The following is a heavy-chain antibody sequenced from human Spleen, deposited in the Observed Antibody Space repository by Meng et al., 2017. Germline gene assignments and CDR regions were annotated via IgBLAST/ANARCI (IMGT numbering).Heavy chain of an antibody. CDR2: INGGNGNT. D-gene: IGHD6-19*01. Sequence: QVQLVQSGAEVKKPGASVKLSCKASGYTFSSYAMHWVRQAPGQSLEWMGWINGGNGNTKYSDKFQDRVTITRDTSASTVYMDLRSLTFEDTAVYYCASSLVSESVAGGWFDPWGQGTLVTVSS. V-gene: IGHV1-3*01. CDR1: GYTFSSYA. CDR3: ASSLVSESVAGGWFDP. J-gene: IGHJ5*02.